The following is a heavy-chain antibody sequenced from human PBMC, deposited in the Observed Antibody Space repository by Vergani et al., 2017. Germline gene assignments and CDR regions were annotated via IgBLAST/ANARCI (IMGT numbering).Heavy chain of an antibody. J-gene: IGHJ4*02. CDR1: GYTLGNYG. V-gene: IGHV1-18*01. D-gene: IGHD3-22*01. Sequence: QVQLVQSGDEVKKPGASMRVSCKASGYTLGNYGISWVRQAPGQGLEWMGWSSGSRGNAYHAQKFQGRITMTTETSTNTAYMDLRSLRSDDTATYYCTRDLFHDDTSGRSAYWGQGTLVTVSS. CDR3: TRDLFHDDTSGRSAY. CDR2: SSGSRGNA.